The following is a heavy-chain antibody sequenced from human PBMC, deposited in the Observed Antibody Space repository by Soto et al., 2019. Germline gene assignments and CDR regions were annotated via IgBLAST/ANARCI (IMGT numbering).Heavy chain of an antibody. D-gene: IGHD3-16*01. V-gene: IGHV3-7*04. CDR2: IKQDGREK. CDR3: AREGFRGVMIYYGMDV. Sequence: EVQLVESGGGLVQPGGSLRLSCAASGFTFSSSWMSWVRQAPGKGLEWVANIKQDGREKYYVDSVKGRFTISRDNAKKSLYLQMNALRAEDTAVYYCAREGFRGVMIYYGMDVWGQGTTVTVSS. CDR1: GFTFSSSW. J-gene: IGHJ6*02.